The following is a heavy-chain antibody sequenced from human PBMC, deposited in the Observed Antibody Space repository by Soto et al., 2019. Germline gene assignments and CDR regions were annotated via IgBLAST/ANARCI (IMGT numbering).Heavy chain of an antibody. Sequence: PSHTLSLTCVISGDSFSSNLSSWSCIRQYPSRGLEWLGRTYYRSKWYSYYAQSVKSRITINPDTSKNQFSLHLSSVTPEDMAVYYCARVQHPAYFDYWGKGTPVTVSS. J-gene: IGHJ4*02. CDR3: ARVQHPAYFDY. V-gene: IGHV6-1*01. CDR1: GDSFSSNLSS. CDR2: TYYRSKWYS.